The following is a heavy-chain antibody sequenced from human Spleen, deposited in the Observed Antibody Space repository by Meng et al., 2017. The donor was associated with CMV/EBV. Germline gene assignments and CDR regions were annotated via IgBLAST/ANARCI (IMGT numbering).Heavy chain of an antibody. D-gene: IGHD3-3*01. V-gene: IGHV3-7*01. CDR2: IKQDGSEK. J-gene: IGHJ4*02. CDR1: GFTFSSYW. Sequence: GESLKISCAASGFTFSSYWMSWVRQAPGKGLEWVANIKQDGSEKYYVDSVKGRFTISRDNAKNSLYLQMNSLRAEDTAVYYCARVGRLPERYYDFWSGPGLYYFDYWGQGTLVTVSS. CDR3: ARVGRLPERYYDFWSGPGLYYFDY.